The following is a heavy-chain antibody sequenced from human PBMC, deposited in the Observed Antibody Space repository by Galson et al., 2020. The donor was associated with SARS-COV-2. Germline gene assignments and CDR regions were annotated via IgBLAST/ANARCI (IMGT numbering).Heavy chain of an antibody. J-gene: IGHJ4*02. CDR3: ARRQTSCGGDCYFRVPEAFDY. CDR1: GGSISSSSYY. Sequence: SETLSLTCTVSGGSISSSSYYWGWIRQPPGKGLEWIGSIYYSGSTYYNPSLKSRVTISVDTSKNQFSLKLSSVTAADTAVYYCARRQTSCGGDCYFRVPEAFDYWGQGTLVTVSS. V-gene: IGHV4-39*01. D-gene: IGHD2-21*02. CDR2: IYYSGST.